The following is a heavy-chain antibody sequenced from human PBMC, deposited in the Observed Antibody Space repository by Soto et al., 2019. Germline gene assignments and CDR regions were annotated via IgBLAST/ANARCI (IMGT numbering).Heavy chain of an antibody. V-gene: IGHV1-69*01. CDR2: IIPIFGTA. CDR1: GGTFSSYA. D-gene: IGHD1-7*01. CDR3: ARALQSSNWNYRVYFDY. Sequence: QVQLVQSGAEVKKPGSSVKVSCKASGGTFSSYAISWVRQAPGQGLEWMGGIIPIFGTANYAQKFQGRVTITADESTSTDYMELSSLRSEDTAVYYCARALQSSNWNYRVYFDYWGQGTLVTVSS. J-gene: IGHJ4*02.